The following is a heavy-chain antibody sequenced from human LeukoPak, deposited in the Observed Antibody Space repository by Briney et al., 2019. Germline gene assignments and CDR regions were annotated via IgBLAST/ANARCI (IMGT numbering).Heavy chain of an antibody. CDR3: ARHGLSDYSKRLYYYYYMDV. D-gene: IGHD4-11*01. V-gene: IGHV4-38-2*01. CDR2: IYHSGST. CDR1: GYSISSGYY. Sequence: SETLSLTCAVSGYSISSGYYWGWIRQPPGKGLEWIGSIYHSGSTYYNPSLKSRVTISVDTSKNQFSLKLSSVTAADTAVYYCARHGLSDYSKRLYYYYYMDVWGKGTAVTVSS. J-gene: IGHJ6*03.